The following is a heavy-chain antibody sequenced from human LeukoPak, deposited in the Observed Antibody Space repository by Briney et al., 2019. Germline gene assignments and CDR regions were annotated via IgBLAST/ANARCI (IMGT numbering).Heavy chain of an antibody. CDR2: IYTSGST. Sequence: PSETLSLTCTVSGGSISSGSYYWSWIRQPAGKGQEWIGRIYTSGSTNYNPSLKSRVTISVDTSKNQFSLKLSSVTAADTAVYYCARGAIAAAGTSFDYWGQGTLVTVSS. D-gene: IGHD6-13*01. CDR1: GGSISSGSYY. J-gene: IGHJ4*02. V-gene: IGHV4-61*02. CDR3: ARGAIAAAGTSFDY.